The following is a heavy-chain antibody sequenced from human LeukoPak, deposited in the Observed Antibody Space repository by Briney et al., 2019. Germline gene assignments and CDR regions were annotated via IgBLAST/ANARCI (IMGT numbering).Heavy chain of an antibody. J-gene: IGHJ4*02. D-gene: IGHD6-19*01. V-gene: IGHV4-34*01. CDR2: INHSGST. CDR1: GGSFSGYY. Sequence: PSETLSLTCAVYGGSFSGYYWSWIRQPPGKGLEWIGEINHSGSTNYNPSLKSRVTISVDTSKNQFSLKLSSVTAADTAVYYCATLAVAGPGFDYWGQGTLVTVSS. CDR3: ATLAVAGPGFDY.